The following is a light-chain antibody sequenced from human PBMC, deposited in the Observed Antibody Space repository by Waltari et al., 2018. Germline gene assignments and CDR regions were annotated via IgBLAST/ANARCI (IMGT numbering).Light chain of an antibody. V-gene: IGKV3-20*01. CDR2: DAS. CDR1: QSVSRT. CDR3: QKYGTLPAT. J-gene: IGKJ1*01. Sequence: EIVLTQSPGTLPLSPGAGAPPTCRASQSVSRTVAWYQQKPGQAPRRLIYDASTRATGIPDRLSGSGFWIECSLTISKLEPEDFAVYYCQKYGTLPATFGQGTTVEIK.